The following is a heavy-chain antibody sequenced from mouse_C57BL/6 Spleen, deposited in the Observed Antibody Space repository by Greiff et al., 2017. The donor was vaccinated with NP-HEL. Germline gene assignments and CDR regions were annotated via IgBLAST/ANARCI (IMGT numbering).Heavy chain of an antibody. CDR3: AREDYYYGSREGMDY. CDR2: ISDGGSYT. CDR1: GFTFSSYA. D-gene: IGHD1-1*01. Sequence: EVMLVESGGGLVKPGGSLKLSCAASGFTFSSYAMSWVRQTPEKRLEWVATISDGGSYTYYPDNVKGRFTISRDNAKNNLYLQMSHLKSEDTAMYYCAREDYYYGSREGMDYWGQGTSVTVSS. J-gene: IGHJ4*01. V-gene: IGHV5-4*01.